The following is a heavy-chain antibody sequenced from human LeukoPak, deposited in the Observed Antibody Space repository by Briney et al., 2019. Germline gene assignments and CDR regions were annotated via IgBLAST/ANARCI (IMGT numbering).Heavy chain of an antibody. D-gene: IGHD1-26*01. Sequence: GGSLRLSCAASGFTFSSYGMHWVRQAPGKGLEWVAVISYDGSNKYYADSVKGRFTISRDNSKNTLYLQMNSLRAEDTAAYYCAKVSVGADLDYWGQGTLVTVSS. CDR2: ISYDGSNK. CDR3: AKVSVGADLDY. J-gene: IGHJ4*02. V-gene: IGHV3-30*18. CDR1: GFTFSSYG.